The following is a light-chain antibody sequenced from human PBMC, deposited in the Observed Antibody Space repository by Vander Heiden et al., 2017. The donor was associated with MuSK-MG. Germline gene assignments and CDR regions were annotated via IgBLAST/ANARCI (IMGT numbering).Light chain of an antibody. J-gene: IGLJ3*02. Sequence: QSALTQPVSVSGSPGQSITIPCTGTSSDIGNNRFVSWYQQHPGKVPKLVSSEVSNRPSGVSYRFSASKSGTTASPTISGLQAEDEAYYYCTEFTTARTVVFGGGTKLTVL. CDR2: EVS. CDR3: TEFTTARTVV. CDR1: SSDIGNNRF. V-gene: IGLV2-14*01.